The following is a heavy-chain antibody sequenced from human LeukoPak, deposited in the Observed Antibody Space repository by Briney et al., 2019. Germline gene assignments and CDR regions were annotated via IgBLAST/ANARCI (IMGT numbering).Heavy chain of an antibody. V-gene: IGHV4-59*08. CDR3: ASATEMAKVFSFVY. D-gene: IGHD2-8*01. J-gene: IGHJ4*02. CDR2: IYDGGST. CDR1: GGSISNYY. Sequence: PSETLSLTCTVSGGSISNYYWNWIRQPPGKGLEWIGYIYDGGSTNYNPSLKSRVTISVDTSKNQFSLKVSSVTAADTGVYYCASATEMAKVFSFVYWGQGTLVTVSS.